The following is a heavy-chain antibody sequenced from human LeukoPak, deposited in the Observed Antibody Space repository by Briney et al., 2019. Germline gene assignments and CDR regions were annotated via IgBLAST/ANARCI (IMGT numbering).Heavy chain of an antibody. CDR1: GFTFDDYA. J-gene: IGHJ4*02. Sequence: PGRSLRLSCAASGFTFDDYAMHWVRQAPGKGLEWVSGITWNSVTIDYAGSVKGRFTISRDNAKNSLYLQMNSLRAEDTALYYCAKDMIEYSSGWYYLDYWGQGTLVTVSS. CDR3: AKDMIEYSSGWYYLDY. V-gene: IGHV3-9*01. CDR2: ITWNSVTI. D-gene: IGHD6-19*01.